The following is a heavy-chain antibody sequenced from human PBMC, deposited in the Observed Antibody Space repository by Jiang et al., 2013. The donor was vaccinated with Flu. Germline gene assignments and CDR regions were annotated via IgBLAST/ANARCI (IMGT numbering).Heavy chain of an antibody. J-gene: IGHJ6*02. CDR2: IYWDDDK. D-gene: IGHD4-17*01. CDR1: GFSLSTSGVG. V-gene: IGHV2-5*02. Sequence: PTQTLTLTCTFSGFSLSTSGVGVGWIRQPPGKALEWLALIYWDDDKRYSPSLKSRLTITKDTSKNQVVLTMTNMDPVDTATYYCARIYTVTTWGPRLGMDVWGQGTTVTVSS. CDR3: ARIYTVTTWGPRLGMDV.